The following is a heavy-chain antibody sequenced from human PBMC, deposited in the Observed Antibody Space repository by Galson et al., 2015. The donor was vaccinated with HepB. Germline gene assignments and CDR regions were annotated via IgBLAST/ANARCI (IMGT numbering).Heavy chain of an antibody. J-gene: IGHJ2*01. V-gene: IGHV3-48*02. CDR2: ISSTGTTK. CDR3: ARVYFGSGSSSAYWYFDL. D-gene: IGHD3-10*01. CDR1: GFTFSSYT. Sequence: LSCAASGFTFSSYTMNWVRQAPGKGLESVSYISSTGTTKYYADSAKGRFTISRDNAQNSLYLQMNSLRDEDTAVYYCARVYFGSGSSSAYWYFDLWGRGALVTVSS.